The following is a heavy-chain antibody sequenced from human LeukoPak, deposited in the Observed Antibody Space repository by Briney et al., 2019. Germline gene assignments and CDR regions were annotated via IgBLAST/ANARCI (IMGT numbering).Heavy chain of an antibody. J-gene: IGHJ6*03. D-gene: IGHD3-10*01. CDR1: GGTFSSYA. V-gene: IGHV1-69*13. CDR2: IIPIFGTA. CDR3: ARENYGSGSYWHYYYYMDV. Sequence: ASVKVSCKASGGTFSSYAISWVRQAPGQGLEWMGGIIPIFGTANYAQKFQGRVTITADESTSTAHMELSSLRSDDTAVYYCARENYGSGSYWHYYYYMDVWGKGTTVTISS.